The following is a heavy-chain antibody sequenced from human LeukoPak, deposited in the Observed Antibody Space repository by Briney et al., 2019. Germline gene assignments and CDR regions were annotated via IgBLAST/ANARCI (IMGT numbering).Heavy chain of an antibody. D-gene: IGHD6-13*01. Sequence: GGSLRLSCAASGFTFRTYWMSWVRQPPGKGLEWVANIKNDGSEKYYVDSVKGRFTISRDNAKNSLYLQMNSLRADGTAVYYCARVGTAEGTLEDYWGQGTLVTVSS. V-gene: IGHV3-7*01. CDR3: ARVGTAEGTLEDY. CDR2: IKNDGSEK. J-gene: IGHJ4*02. CDR1: GFTFRTYW.